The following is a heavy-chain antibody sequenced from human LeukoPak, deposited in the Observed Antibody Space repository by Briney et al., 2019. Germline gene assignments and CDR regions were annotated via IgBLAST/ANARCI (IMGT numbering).Heavy chain of an antibody. D-gene: IGHD6-6*01. CDR2: IIPILGIA. Sequence: GSSVKVSCKASGGTFSSYAISWVRQAPGQGLEWMGRIIPILGIANYAQKFQGRVTITADKSTSTAYMGLSSLRSEDTAVYYCARGYNSSSPFLHNWFDPWGQGTLVTVSS. J-gene: IGHJ5*02. CDR1: GGTFSSYA. V-gene: IGHV1-69*04. CDR3: ARGYNSSSPFLHNWFDP.